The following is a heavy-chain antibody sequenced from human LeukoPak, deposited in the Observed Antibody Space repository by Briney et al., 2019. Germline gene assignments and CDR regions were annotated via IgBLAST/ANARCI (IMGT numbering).Heavy chain of an antibody. CDR1: GYTFTSYD. CDR2: MNPNSGNT. CDR3: ASTTGRGYSYGSYYFDY. Sequence: ASVKVSCKASGYTFTSYDINWVRQATGQGLEWMGWMNPNSGNTGYAQKFQGRVTITADESTSTAYMELSSLRSEDTAVYYRASTTGRGYSYGSYYFDYWGQGTLVTVSS. D-gene: IGHD5-18*01. J-gene: IGHJ4*02. V-gene: IGHV1-8*03.